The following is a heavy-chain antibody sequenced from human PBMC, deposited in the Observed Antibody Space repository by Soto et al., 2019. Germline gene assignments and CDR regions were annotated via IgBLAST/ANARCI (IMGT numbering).Heavy chain of an antibody. Sequence: HVQLQQSGPGLVKPSQTLSLSCAISGDSVSSNTTAWNWIRQSPSRGLEWLGMTYYDSKWYTDYAESVKSRMPINADTSKNHFALNLKSVTPEDTALYYCAGNYYGSGSYYSSFDYWGQGTLVTVSS. CDR3: AGNYYGSGSYYSSFDY. V-gene: IGHV6-1*01. CDR2: TYYDSKWYT. D-gene: IGHD3-10*01. J-gene: IGHJ4*02. CDR1: GDSVSSNTTA.